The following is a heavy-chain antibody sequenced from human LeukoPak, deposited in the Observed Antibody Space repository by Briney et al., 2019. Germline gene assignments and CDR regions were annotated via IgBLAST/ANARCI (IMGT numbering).Heavy chain of an antibody. CDR1: GFTFSSYA. Sequence: GSLRLSCAASGFTFSSYAMTWVRQAPGKGLEWVSVIIASGSSTYYADSVKGRFTISRDNSKNTLYLQMNSLRAEDTAVYYCAKDFCRGGSCYDQVDYWGQGTLVTVSS. V-gene: IGHV3-23*01. CDR2: IIASGSST. J-gene: IGHJ4*02. D-gene: IGHD2-15*01. CDR3: AKDFCRGGSCYDQVDY.